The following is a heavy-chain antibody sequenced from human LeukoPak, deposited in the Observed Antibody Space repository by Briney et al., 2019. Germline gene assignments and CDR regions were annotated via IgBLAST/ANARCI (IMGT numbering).Heavy chain of an antibody. D-gene: IGHD2-15*01. Sequence: GGSLRLSCAASGFTFSSYSMNWVRQAPGEGLEWVSSISSSSSYIYYADSVKGRFTISRDNAKNSLYLQMNSLRAEDTAVYYCARDPPLRLPDSDFDYWGQGTLVTVSS. V-gene: IGHV3-21*01. CDR3: ARDPPLRLPDSDFDY. J-gene: IGHJ4*02. CDR2: ISSSSSYI. CDR1: GFTFSSYS.